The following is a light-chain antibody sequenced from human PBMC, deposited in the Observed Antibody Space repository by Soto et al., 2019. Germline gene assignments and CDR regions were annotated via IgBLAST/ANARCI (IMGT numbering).Light chain of an antibody. J-gene: IGKJ1*01. CDR3: QQSGNRPPWT. V-gene: IGKV3-11*01. CDR1: QSVGKY. CDR2: DAY. Sequence: DIVMTQPSATPALSPGARSTLSCTASQSVGKYLVWYQQKPRQAPRLIXYDAYNRATGIPARFSGSGSGTDFTLTISSLEPEDLAVYYCQQSGNRPPWTCGQGTKVDIK.